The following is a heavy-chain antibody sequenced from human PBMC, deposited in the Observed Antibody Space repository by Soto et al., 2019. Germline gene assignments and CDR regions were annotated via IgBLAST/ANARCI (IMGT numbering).Heavy chain of an antibody. CDR2: TSYDGSSK. Sequence: HPGGSLRLSCVASGFTFGTSGMSWVRQAPGKGLEWVAVTSYDGSSKYYADSVKGRFTISRDNSKNTLYLQMNSLGAEDTAVYYCAKEGSDYDILTGSGYYGMDVWGQGTTVTVSS. J-gene: IGHJ6*02. CDR1: GFTFGTSG. V-gene: IGHV3-30*18. D-gene: IGHD3-9*01. CDR3: AKEGSDYDILTGSGYYGMDV.